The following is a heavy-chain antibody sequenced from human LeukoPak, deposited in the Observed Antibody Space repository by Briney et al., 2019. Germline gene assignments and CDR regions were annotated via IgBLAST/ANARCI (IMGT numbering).Heavy chain of an antibody. CDR2: IKSKTDGGTT. V-gene: IGHV3-15*01. D-gene: IGHD3-9*01. CDR3: TTDPVLRYNHSYGMDV. J-gene: IGHJ6*02. Sequence: GGSLRLSCAASGFTFSNAWMSWVRQAPGKGLEWVGRIKSKTDGGTTDYAAPVKGRFTISRDDSKNTLYLQMNSLKTEDTAVYYCTTDPVLRYNHSYGMDVWGQGTTVTVSS. CDR1: GFTFSNAW.